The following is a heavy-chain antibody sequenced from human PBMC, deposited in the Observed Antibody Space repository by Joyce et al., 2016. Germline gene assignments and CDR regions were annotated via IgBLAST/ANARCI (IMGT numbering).Heavy chain of an antibody. CDR3: AREDNQLYYDYGMDV. D-gene: IGHD2-2*01. V-gene: IGHV4-39*07. CDR2: IYYSGST. Sequence: QLQLQESGPGLVKPSETLSLTCTVSGGSISSSSYYWGWIRQPPGKGLEWIGSIYYSGSTHYNPSLKSRVTISVDTAKNQFSLKLSSVTAADTAVYYCAREDNQLYYDYGMDVWGQGTTVTVSS. J-gene: IGHJ6*02. CDR1: GGSISSSSYY.